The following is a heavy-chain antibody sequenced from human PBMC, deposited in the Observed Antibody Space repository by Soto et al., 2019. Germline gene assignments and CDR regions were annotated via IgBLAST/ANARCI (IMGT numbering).Heavy chain of an antibody. V-gene: IGHV3-53*01. J-gene: IGHJ4*02. Sequence: PGGSLRLSCAASGFTVSSTYLTWVRQAPGKGLEWVAILYTGTDTVYAASVKGRFTISRDSSKNTFYLQMNSLRADDTAMYFCARSRYTGTYSVRFLEYLGEGSLVTVSS. D-gene: IGHD1-26*01. CDR3: ARSRYTGTYSVRFLEY. CDR1: GFTVSSTY. CDR2: LYTGTDT.